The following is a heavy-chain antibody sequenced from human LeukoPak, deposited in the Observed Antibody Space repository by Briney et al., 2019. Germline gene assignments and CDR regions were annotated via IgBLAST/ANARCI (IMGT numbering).Heavy chain of an antibody. CDR1: GFTFGSYS. CDR3: AREDKSYYYYGMDV. V-gene: IGHV3-21*01. Sequence: PGGSLRLSCAASGFTFGSYSMNWVRLAPGKGLEWVSSISSSSSYIYYADSVKGRFTISRDNAKNSLYLQMNSLRAEDTAVYHCAREDKSYYYYGMDVWGQGTTVTVSS. CDR2: ISSSSSYI. J-gene: IGHJ6*02. D-gene: IGHD2-15*01.